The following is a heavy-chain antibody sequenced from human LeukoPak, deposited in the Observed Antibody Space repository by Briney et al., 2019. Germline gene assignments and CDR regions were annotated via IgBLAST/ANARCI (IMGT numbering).Heavy chain of an antibody. J-gene: IGHJ4*02. CDR1: GYTFTSYG. V-gene: IGHV1-18*01. Sequence: ASVKVSCTASGYTFTSYGISWVRQAPGQGLEWMGWISAYNGNTNYAQKLQGRVTMTTDTSTSTAYMELRSLRSDDTAVYYCARVGAFLVGATNYFDYWGQGTLVTVSS. D-gene: IGHD1-26*01. CDR2: ISAYNGNT. CDR3: ARVGAFLVGATNYFDY.